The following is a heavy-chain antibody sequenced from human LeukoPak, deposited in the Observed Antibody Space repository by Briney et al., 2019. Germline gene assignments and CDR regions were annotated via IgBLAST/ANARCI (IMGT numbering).Heavy chain of an antibody. CDR1: GASISSASDY. V-gene: IGHV4-39*01. J-gene: IGHJ5*02. Sequence: PSETLSLTCAVSGASISSASDYWGWIRQPPGKGLEWLGSIYYGVSTYDNPSLRSRVTISVDTSKNQFSLKLTSVTAADTAVYYCARIGGGSWRNPGYWFDPWGQGNLVTVSS. CDR2: IYYGVST. CDR3: ARIGGGSWRNPGYWFDP. D-gene: IGHD2-15*01.